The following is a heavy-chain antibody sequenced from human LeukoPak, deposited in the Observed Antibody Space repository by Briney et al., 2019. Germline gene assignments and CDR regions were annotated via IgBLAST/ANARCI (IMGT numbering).Heavy chain of an antibody. Sequence: GASVKVSCKASGYTFTSYYMHWVRQAPGQGLEWMGIINPSGGSTSYAQKFQGRVTMTRDTSTSTVYMELSSLRSEDTAVYYCARDPPHVDTAMVHPGYGMDVWGQGTTVTVSS. CDR1: GYTFTSYY. V-gene: IGHV1-46*01. CDR2: INPSGGST. CDR3: ARDPPHVDTAMVHPGYGMDV. D-gene: IGHD5-18*01. J-gene: IGHJ6*02.